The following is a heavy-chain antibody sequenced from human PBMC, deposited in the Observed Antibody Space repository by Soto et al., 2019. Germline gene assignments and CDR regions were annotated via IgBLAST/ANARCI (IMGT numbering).Heavy chain of an antibody. CDR2: IYYSGST. D-gene: IGHD3-22*01. V-gene: IGHV4-39*01. Sequence: QLQLQESGPGLVKPSETLSLTCTVSGGSISSSSYYWGWIRQPPGKGLEWIGSIYYSGSTYYNPSLKSRVTISVATSKTQFSLKLRSVAAADAAVYYCARHGWGYCPRPPDYWGQGTLVTVSS. CDR1: GGSISSSSYY. J-gene: IGHJ4*02. CDR3: ARHGWGYCPRPPDY.